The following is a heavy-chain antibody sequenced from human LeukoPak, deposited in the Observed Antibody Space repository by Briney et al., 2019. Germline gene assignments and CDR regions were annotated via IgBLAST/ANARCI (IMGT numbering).Heavy chain of an antibody. D-gene: IGHD4-23*01. V-gene: IGHV3-23*01. CDR2: ISPGGGTT. J-gene: IGHJ3*02. CDR3: ANIYGGNSGGAFDI. CDR1: GFAFGSEA. Sequence: PGGSLRLSCAVSGFAFGSEAMSWVRQSPARGLEWVASISPGGGTTYYADYVKGRFTISRDNSNNSLFVQMNSLRAEDTAVYYCANIYGGNSGGAFDIWGQGTMVTVSS.